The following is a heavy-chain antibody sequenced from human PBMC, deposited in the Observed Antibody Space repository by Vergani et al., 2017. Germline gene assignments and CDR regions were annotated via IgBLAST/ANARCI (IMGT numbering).Heavy chain of an antibody. V-gene: IGHV1-3*01. CDR1: GYTFTSYA. CDR3: ARGFSGSYGGGAYNCFDP. J-gene: IGHJ5*02. D-gene: IGHD1-26*01. CDR2: INAGNGNT. Sequence: QVQLVQSGAEVKKPGASVKVSCKASGYTFTSYAMHWVRQAPGQRLEWMGWINAGNGNTKYSQKFQGRVTITRDTSASTAYMELSSLGSEDTAVYYCARGFSGSYGGGAYNCFDPWGQGTLVTVSS.